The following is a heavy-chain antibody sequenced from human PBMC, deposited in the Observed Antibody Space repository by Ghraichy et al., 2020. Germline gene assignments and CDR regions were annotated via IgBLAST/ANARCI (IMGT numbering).Heavy chain of an antibody. V-gene: IGHV4-34*01. CDR1: GGSFSDYY. Sequence: SETLSLTCAVYGGSFSDYYWSWIRQPPGKGLEWIGEVNHSGSTNYNPSLKSRVTISVDTSKSQFSLRLSSVTAADTAVYYCARKGRLPPVPLDHWGQGTLVTVSS. CDR3: ARKGRLPPVPLDH. J-gene: IGHJ4*02. CDR2: VNHSGST.